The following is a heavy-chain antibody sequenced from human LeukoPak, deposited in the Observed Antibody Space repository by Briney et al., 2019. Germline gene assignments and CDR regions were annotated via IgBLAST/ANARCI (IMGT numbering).Heavy chain of an antibody. CDR2: LIAYNGNT. V-gene: IGHV1-18*01. CDR3: ARARYGDYADSDY. Sequence: ASVEVSCKASGYTFTSYGISWVRQAPGQGLEWMGWLIAYNGNTNYAQKLQGRVTMTTDTSTSTAYMELRSLRSDDTAVYYCARARYGDYADSDYWGQRALVTVSS. CDR1: GYTFTSYG. J-gene: IGHJ4*02. D-gene: IGHD4-17*01.